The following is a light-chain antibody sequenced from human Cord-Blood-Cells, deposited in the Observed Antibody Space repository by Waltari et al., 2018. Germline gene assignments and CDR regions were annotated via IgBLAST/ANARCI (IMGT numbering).Light chain of an antibody. J-gene: IGKJ3*01. Sequence: DIQMTQSPSTLSASVGDRVTITCRASQSISSWLAWYQQKPGKAPKLLIYDASSLESGVPSRFSGSGSGTEFTHTIISLQPDDFATYYCQQYNSYSPERFTLGRGTKVDIK. CDR1: QSISSW. CDR3: QQYNSYSPERFT. CDR2: DAS. V-gene: IGKV1-5*01.